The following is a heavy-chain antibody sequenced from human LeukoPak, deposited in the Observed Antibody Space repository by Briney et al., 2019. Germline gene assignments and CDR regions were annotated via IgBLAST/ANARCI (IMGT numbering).Heavy chain of an antibody. J-gene: IGHJ6*02. CDR2: IGTYKGNT. CDR3: ARTPGMVVVKTFYCMDV. Sequence: VASVKVSCKASGGTFSSYAISWVRQAPGQGLEWMGWIGTYKGNTNYAQMFQGRVTMTTDTSTSTAYMELKNLRSDDTAVYYCARTPGMVVVKTFYCMDVWGQGTTVTVSS. CDR1: GGTFSSYA. D-gene: IGHD3-22*01. V-gene: IGHV1-18*01.